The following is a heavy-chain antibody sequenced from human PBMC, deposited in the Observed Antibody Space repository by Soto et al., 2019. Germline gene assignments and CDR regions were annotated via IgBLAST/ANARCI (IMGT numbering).Heavy chain of an antibody. J-gene: IGHJ6*02. CDR1: GYTFTGYY. D-gene: IGHD6-13*01. CDR3: ARDDSSSYYTGKDYYYGMDV. Sequence: ASVKVSCKASGYTFTGYYMHWVRQAPGQGLEWMGWINPNSGGTNYAQKFQGRVTMTRGTSISTAYMELSRLRSDDTAVYYCARDDSSSYYTGKDYYYGMDVWGQGTTVTVSS. CDR2: INPNSGGT. V-gene: IGHV1-2*02.